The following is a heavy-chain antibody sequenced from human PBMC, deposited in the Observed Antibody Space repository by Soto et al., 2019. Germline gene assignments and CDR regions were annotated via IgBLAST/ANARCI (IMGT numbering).Heavy chain of an antibody. V-gene: IGHV3-43*01. CDR1: GFTFDDYT. CDR3: TTTGRTYYDILTGYFTHGMDV. Sequence: GGSLRLSCAASGFTFDDYTMHWVRQAPGKGLEWVSLISWDGGSTYYADSVKGRFTISRDNSKNSLYLQMNSPKTEDTAVYYCTTTGRTYYDILTGYFTHGMDVWGQGTTVTVSS. D-gene: IGHD3-9*01. CDR2: ISWDGGST. J-gene: IGHJ6*02.